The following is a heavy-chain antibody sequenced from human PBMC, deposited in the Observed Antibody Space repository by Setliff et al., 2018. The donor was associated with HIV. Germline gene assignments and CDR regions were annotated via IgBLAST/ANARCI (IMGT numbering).Heavy chain of an antibody. CDR3: ARGDGTKYYYYYYMDV. J-gene: IGHJ6*03. V-gene: IGHV4-59*01. D-gene: IGHD1-7*01. CDR2: IYDSGST. Sequence: NPSETLSLTCTVSGGSINNYYWSWIRQPPGRGLEWIGYIYDSGSTNYNPSLKSRVTISVDTSKNQFSLKLSSVTAADTAVYYCARGDGTKYYYYYYMDVWGKGTTVTVSS. CDR1: GGSINNYY.